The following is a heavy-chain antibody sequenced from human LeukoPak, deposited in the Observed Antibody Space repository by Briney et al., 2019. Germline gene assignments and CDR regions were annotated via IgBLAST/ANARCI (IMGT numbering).Heavy chain of an antibody. J-gene: IGHJ4*02. CDR3: ARDREYSGYGDYYFDY. CDR1: GYTFTSYY. D-gene: IGHD4-17*01. Sequence: ASVKVSCKASGYTFTSYYMHWVRQAPGQGLEWMGIINPSGGSTSYAQKFQGRATMTRDTSTSTVYMELSSLRSEDTAVYYCARDREYSGYGDYYFDYWGQGTLVTVSS. V-gene: IGHV1-46*01. CDR2: INPSGGST.